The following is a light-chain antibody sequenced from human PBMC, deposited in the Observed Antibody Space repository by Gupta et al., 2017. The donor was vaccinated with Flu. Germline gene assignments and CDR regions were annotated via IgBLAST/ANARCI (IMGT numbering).Light chain of an antibody. CDR3: MQALQTPYT. CDR2: LGS. Sequence: DVRMTQCQLSLTVIPGEPASISCRSSQSLLHSNGYNYLDWYLQKPGQSPQLLIYLGSNRASGVPDRFSGSGSGTDFTLKISRVEAEDVGVYYCMQALQTPYTFGQGTKLEIK. V-gene: IGKV2-28*01. CDR1: QSLLHSNGYNY. J-gene: IGKJ2*01.